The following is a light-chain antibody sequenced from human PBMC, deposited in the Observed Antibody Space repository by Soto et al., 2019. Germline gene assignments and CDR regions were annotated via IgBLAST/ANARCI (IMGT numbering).Light chain of an antibody. CDR2: GVS. J-gene: IGKJ1*01. CDR3: QQYGTSPRT. CDR1: QSVRSSY. Sequence: EIVLTQSPGTLSLSPGERATLSCRASQSVRSSYLAWYQQKLGQAPRLLIYGVSNRATGIPDRFSGSGSGTDFTLTISRLESEDFAVYCWQQYGTSPRTFGQGTKVEIK. V-gene: IGKV3-20*01.